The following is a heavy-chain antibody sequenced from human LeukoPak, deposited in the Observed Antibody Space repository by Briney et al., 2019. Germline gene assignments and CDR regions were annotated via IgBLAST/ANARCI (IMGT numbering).Heavy chain of an antibody. Sequence: SETLSLTCAVYGGSFSGYYWSWIRQPPGKGLEWIGEINHSGSTNYNPSLKSRVTISVDTSKNQFSLKLSSVTAADTAVYYCAREVRSSWYFLPWGQGTLVTVSS. CDR3: AREVRSSWYFLP. V-gene: IGHV4-34*01. J-gene: IGHJ5*02. CDR1: GGSFSGYY. D-gene: IGHD6-13*01. CDR2: INHSGST.